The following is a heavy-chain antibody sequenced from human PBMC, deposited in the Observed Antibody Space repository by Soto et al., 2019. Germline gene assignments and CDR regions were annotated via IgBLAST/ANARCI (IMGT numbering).Heavy chain of an antibody. CDR3: AIRPGWESEF. V-gene: IGHV3-7*05. Sequence: EVQLVESGGGLVQPGGSLRLSCAASGLTLGDYWMNWVRQAPGKGLEWVGNIKKDGSEKNYVEAVNGRFTISSDNAKYSLFLQMNSLRAEDTAVYYCAIRPGWESEFWGPGIHVTVSS. D-gene: IGHD6-19*01. CDR2: IKKDGSEK. J-gene: IGHJ4*02. CDR1: GLTLGDYW.